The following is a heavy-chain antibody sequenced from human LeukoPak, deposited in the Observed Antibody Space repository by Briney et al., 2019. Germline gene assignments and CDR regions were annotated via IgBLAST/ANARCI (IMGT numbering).Heavy chain of an antibody. Sequence: PGGSLRLSCAASGFTFSSYWMSWVHQGPGKGLEWVANIKQDGSEKYYVDSVKGRFTISRDNAKNSLYLQMNSLRAEDTALYHCARAYGSGSYYNPVDYWGQGTLVTVSS. D-gene: IGHD3-10*01. J-gene: IGHJ4*02. CDR1: GFTFSSYW. CDR2: IKQDGSEK. V-gene: IGHV3-7*03. CDR3: ARAYGSGSYYNPVDY.